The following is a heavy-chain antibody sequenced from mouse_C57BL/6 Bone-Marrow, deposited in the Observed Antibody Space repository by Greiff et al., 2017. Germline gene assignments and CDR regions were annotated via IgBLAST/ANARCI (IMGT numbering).Heavy chain of an antibody. CDR2: ISDGGSYT. CDR3: ARDGYDYDY. V-gene: IGHV5-4*01. J-gene: IGHJ2*01. Sequence: EVQRVESGGGLVKPGGSLKLSCAASGFTFSSHAMSWVRQTPEKRLEWVATISDGGSYTYYPDNVKGRFTISRDNAKNNLYLQMSHLKSEDTAMYYCARDGYDYDYWGQGTTLTVSS. CDR1: GFTFSSHA. D-gene: IGHD2-4*01.